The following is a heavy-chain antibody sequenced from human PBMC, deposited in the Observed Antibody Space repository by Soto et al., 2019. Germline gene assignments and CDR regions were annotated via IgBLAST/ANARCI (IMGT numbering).Heavy chain of an antibody. CDR3: ARGRIEQWLVPEGDYFDY. Sequence: GGSLRLSCAASGFTFSSYWMSWVRQAPGKGLEWVANIKQDGSEKYYVDSVKGRFTISRDNAKNSLYLQMNSLRAEDTAVYYCARGRIEQWLVPEGDYFDYWGQGTLVTVSS. CDR1: GFTFSSYW. V-gene: IGHV3-7*01. CDR2: IKQDGSEK. J-gene: IGHJ4*02. D-gene: IGHD6-19*01.